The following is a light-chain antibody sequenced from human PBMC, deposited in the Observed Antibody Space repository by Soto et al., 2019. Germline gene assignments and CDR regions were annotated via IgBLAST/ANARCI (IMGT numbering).Light chain of an antibody. CDR2: DVS. CDR3: CSYAGSPRDV. V-gene: IGLV2-11*01. CDR1: SSDVGGYNY. Sequence: QSALTQPRSVSGSPGQSVTISCTGTSSDVGGYNYVPWYQQHPGKAPKVMIYDVSERPSGVPDRFSGSKSCNTASLTIAGLQAEDEADYYCCSYAGSPRDVLGTGTKLTVL. J-gene: IGLJ1*01.